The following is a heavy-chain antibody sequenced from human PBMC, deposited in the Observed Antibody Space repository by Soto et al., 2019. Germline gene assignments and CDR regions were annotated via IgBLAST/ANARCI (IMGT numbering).Heavy chain of an antibody. J-gene: IGHJ4*02. CDR2: ISDSGSKT. D-gene: IGHD2-2*01. Sequence: EVQLLESGGGLAQPGESLGLSCAASGFAFPTYAMTWVRQIPGKGLEWVASISDSGSKTYYADSVEGRVTIYRDNSMNTVSLQMNSLRAEDTAVYYCARDQGRSITCQLDYWGQGTLVTVSS. CDR1: GFAFPTYA. V-gene: IGHV3-23*01. CDR3: ARDQGRSITCQLDY.